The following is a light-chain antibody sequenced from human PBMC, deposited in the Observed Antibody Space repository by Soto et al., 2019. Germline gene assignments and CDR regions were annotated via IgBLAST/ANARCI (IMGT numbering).Light chain of an antibody. J-gene: IGKJ5*01. CDR3: QHFDNFPRAIT. CDR2: KAA. V-gene: IGKV1-5*03. CDR1: QSNSSR. Sequence: DIQMTQSPSTLSASVGDRIIIVCRASQSNSSRLAWYQQKPGKAPKLLIHKAASLERGVPSRFSCSGSGTDFTFTISSLQPEDFASYYCQHFDNFPRAITFAQGTRLEIK.